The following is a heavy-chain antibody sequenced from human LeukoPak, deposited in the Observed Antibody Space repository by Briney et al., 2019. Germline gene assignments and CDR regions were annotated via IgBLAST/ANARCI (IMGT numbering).Heavy chain of an antibody. CDR1: VVSSCGDS. V-gene: IGHV3-33*01. Sequence: SPRLSRAASVVSSCGDSMRCVSHGPQARLGWVSLIWDDGSNKYSADSVKGGFTISRDSSKNTLYLEMSSLRAEDTDVYFCARERTLYVSGSGYGMDVWGQGTTVTVSS. D-gene: IGHD3-10*01. CDR3: ARERTLYVSGSGYGMDV. J-gene: IGHJ6*02. CDR2: IWDDGSNK.